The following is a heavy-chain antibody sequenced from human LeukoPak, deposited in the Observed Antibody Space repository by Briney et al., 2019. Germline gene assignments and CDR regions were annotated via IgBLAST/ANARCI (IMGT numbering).Heavy chain of an antibody. CDR3: ARVHSEDYYGSGSYYGGLDY. CDR2: IYYSGST. Sequence: SETLSLTCTVSGGSISSYYWSWIWQPPGKGLEWIGYIYYSGSTNYNPSLKSRVTISVDTSKNQFSLKLSSVTAADTAVYYCARVHSEDYYGSGSYYGGLDYWGQGTLVTVSS. J-gene: IGHJ4*02. D-gene: IGHD3-10*01. CDR1: GGSISSYY. V-gene: IGHV4-59*01.